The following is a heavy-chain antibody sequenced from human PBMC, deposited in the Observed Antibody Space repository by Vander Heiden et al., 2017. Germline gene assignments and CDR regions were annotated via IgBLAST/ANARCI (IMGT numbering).Heavy chain of an antibody. CDR2: ISGSGGST. Sequence: EVQLLESGGGLVQSGGSLRLSCAASGFTFSSYAMSWVRQAPGKGLEWVSAISGSGGSTYYADSVKGRFTISRDNSKNTLYLQMNSLRAEDTAVYYCANKGLLGFGAYGMDVWGQGTTVTVSS. D-gene: IGHD3-10*01. J-gene: IGHJ6*02. CDR3: ANKGLLGFGAYGMDV. V-gene: IGHV3-23*01. CDR1: GFTFSSYA.